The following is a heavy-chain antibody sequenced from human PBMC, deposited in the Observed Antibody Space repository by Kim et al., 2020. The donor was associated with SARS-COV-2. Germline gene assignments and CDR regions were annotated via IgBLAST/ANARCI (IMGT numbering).Heavy chain of an antibody. CDR1: GGSISSSDW. CDR2: FYYSGST. J-gene: IGHJ4*02. V-gene: IGHV4-4*02. D-gene: IGHD3-10*01. Sequence: SETLSLTCAVSGGSISSSDWYWCGRQPPGRRGLGWIVFYYSGSTNYNNPLKRRLTISADNSTNKLSLQLSSVTAADTTVDYCWGACGGVLWGGFYYWGQ. CDR3: WGACGGVLWGGFYY.